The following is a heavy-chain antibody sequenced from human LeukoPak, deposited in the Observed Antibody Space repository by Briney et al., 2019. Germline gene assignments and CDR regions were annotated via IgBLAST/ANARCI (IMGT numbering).Heavy chain of an antibody. Sequence: QPGGSLRLSCAASGFTVSSNYMNWVRQAPGKGLEWVSNIYSGGSTYYADSVKGRFTISRDNSKNTLFLQMNSLRAEDTAVYYCTRGRDGYNHAYWSQGTLVTVSS. CDR2: IYSGGST. CDR3: TRGRDGYNHAY. V-gene: IGHV3-53*01. J-gene: IGHJ4*02. D-gene: IGHD5-24*01. CDR1: GFTVSSNY.